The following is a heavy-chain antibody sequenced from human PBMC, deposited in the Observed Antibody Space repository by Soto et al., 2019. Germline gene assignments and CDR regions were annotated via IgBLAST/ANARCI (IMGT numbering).Heavy chain of an antibody. V-gene: IGHV4-34*01. CDR2: INHSGST. D-gene: IGHD2-15*01. CDR1: GGSFSGYY. J-gene: IGHJ4*02. Sequence: SETLSLTCAVYGGSFSGYYWSWIRQPPGKGLEWIGEINHSGSTNYNPSLKSRVTISVDTSKNQFSLRLSSVTAADTAVYYCARGVPRCSGGSCYSGLARYWGQGTQVTVSS. CDR3: ARGVPRCSGGSCYSGLARY.